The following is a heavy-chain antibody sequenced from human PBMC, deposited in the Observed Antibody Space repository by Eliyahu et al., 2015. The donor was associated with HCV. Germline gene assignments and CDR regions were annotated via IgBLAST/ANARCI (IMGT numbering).Heavy chain of an antibody. Sequence: EVQLVESGGGLVKPGGSLRLSCAASGFTFSSYSMNWVRQAPGKGVGWVSSISSSSSYIYYADSVKGRFTISRDNAKNSLYLQMNSLRAEDTAVYYCARDALSVPAAIGRWFDPWSQGTLVTVSS. D-gene: IGHD2-2*01. J-gene: IGHJ5*02. V-gene: IGHV3-21*01. CDR3: ARDALSVPAAIGRWFDP. CDR1: GFTFSSYS. CDR2: ISSSSSYI.